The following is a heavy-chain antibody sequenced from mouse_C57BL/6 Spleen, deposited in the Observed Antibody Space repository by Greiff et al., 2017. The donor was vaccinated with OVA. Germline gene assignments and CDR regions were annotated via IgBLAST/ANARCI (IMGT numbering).Heavy chain of an antibody. CDR3: TRDKDYDYAMDY. CDR2: ISSGGDYI. D-gene: IGHD2-4*01. V-gene: IGHV5-9-1*02. Sequence: EVQLVQSGEGLVKPGGSLKLSCAASGFTFSSYAMSWVRQTPEKRLEWVAYISSGGDYIYYADTVKGRFTISRDNARNTLYLQMSSLESEDTAMYYCTRDKDYDYAMDYWGQGTSVTVSS. J-gene: IGHJ4*01. CDR1: GFTFSSYA.